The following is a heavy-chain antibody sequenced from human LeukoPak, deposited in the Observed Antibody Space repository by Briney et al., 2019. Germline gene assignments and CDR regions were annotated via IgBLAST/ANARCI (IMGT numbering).Heavy chain of an antibody. J-gene: IGHJ3*02. CDR3: ARDLAPMVRGVIIGAFDI. CDR2: ISYDGSNK. V-gene: IGHV3-30-3*01. Sequence: GGSLRLSCAASRFIFSSYTMHWVRQAPGKGLEWVAVISYDGSNKYYVDSVKGRFTISRDNSKNSLYLQMNSLRAEDTAVYYCARDLAPMVRGVIIGAFDIWGQGTVVTVSS. CDR1: RFIFSSYT. D-gene: IGHD3-10*01.